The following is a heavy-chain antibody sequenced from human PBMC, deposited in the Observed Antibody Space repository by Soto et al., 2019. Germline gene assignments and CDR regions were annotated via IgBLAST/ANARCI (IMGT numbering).Heavy chain of an antibody. Sequence: GGSLRLSCAASEFTFNTYALHWVRQAPGKGLEWVAVISYDGSKKFYADSVKGRFTISRDNSKNTLYLQKNSLRAEDTAVYHCARDGLHAVMTTIPGAWLDSWGQGTRVTVSS. CDR1: EFTFNTYA. J-gene: IGHJ5*01. V-gene: IGHV3-30-3*01. CDR2: ISYDGSKK. CDR3: ARDGLHAVMTTIPGAWLDS. D-gene: IGHD2-21*02.